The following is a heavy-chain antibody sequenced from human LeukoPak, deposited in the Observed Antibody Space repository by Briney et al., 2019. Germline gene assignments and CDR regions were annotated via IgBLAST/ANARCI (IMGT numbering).Heavy chain of an antibody. J-gene: IGHJ4*02. V-gene: IGHV3-7*01. CDR3: ARTQYYYDSSGYGYY. CDR1: GFTFSSYW. Sequence: GGSLRLSCAASGFTFSSYWMSWVRQAPGKGLEWVANIKQDGSEKYYVDSVKGRFTISRDNAKNSLCLQMNSLRAEDTAVYYCARTQYYYDSSGYGYYWGQGTLVTVSS. D-gene: IGHD3-22*01. CDR2: IKQDGSEK.